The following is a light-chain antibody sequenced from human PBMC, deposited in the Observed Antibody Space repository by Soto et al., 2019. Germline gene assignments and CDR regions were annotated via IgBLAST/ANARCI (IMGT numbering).Light chain of an antibody. V-gene: IGKV1-16*02. Sequence: DIQMTQSPSSLSASVGDSVTITCRASQYVDTYLAWFQQRPGKAPQSLIYAASRLHSGVPSKFSGSGSGTHFTLTITNLQPDDFATYYCQQYNTYPTFGQGTRLEIK. CDR1: QYVDTY. CDR3: QQYNTYPT. J-gene: IGKJ5*01. CDR2: AAS.